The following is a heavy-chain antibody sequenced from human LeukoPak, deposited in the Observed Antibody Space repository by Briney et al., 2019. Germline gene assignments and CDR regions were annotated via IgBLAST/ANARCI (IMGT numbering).Heavy chain of an antibody. CDR3: AKETTFYGDLDY. CDR2: IGGSDDDT. V-gene: IGHV3-23*01. D-gene: IGHD4-17*01. J-gene: IGHJ4*02. CDR1: GFSISTYA. Sequence: GGSLRLSCAASGFSISTYAMTWVRQAPGKGLEWVSAIGGSDDDTYYVDSVKGRFTISRDNSKNTLYLLMNNLRVEDTAIYYCAKETTFYGDLDYWGRGTLVTVSS.